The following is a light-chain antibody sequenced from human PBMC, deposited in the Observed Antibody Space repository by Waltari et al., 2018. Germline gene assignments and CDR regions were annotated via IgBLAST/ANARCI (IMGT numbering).Light chain of an antibody. J-gene: IGLJ3*02. CDR1: TSDLGGYNY. Sequence: QSALTQPASVSGSPGQSITISCTGTTSDLGGYNYVSWYQQHPGKAPNLIIFDVSSRPSGVSNRFSVSKSANTASLIISGLQAEDEADYYCCSFTSSSTWVFGGGTKLTVL. V-gene: IGLV2-14*03. CDR3: CSFTSSSTWV. CDR2: DVS.